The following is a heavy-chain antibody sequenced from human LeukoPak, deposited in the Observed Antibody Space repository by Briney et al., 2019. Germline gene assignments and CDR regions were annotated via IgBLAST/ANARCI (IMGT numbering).Heavy chain of an antibody. D-gene: IGHD3-22*01. Sequence: GGSLRLSCVASGFTFSDYSMNWVRQAPGKGLEWVSYISPSSSSIYYADSLRGRFTISRDNAKNSLDLQMNSLRAEDTAVYYCARSVGDYYDSSGYWVSYAFDIWGQGTMVTVSS. V-gene: IGHV3-48*01. CDR2: ISPSSSSI. CDR1: GFTFSDYS. CDR3: ARSVGDYYDSSGYWVSYAFDI. J-gene: IGHJ3*02.